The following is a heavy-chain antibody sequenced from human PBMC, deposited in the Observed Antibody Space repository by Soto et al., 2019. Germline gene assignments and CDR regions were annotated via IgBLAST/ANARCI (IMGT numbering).Heavy chain of an antibody. J-gene: IGHJ5*02. CDR2: INHSGST. Sequence: SETLSLTCAVYGGSFSGYYWSWIRQPPGKGLEWIGEINHSGSTKYSPSLKSRVTISVDTSKNPFSLKLSHVTAADTAVYYCASLAYSYGRNWFEPWGQGTLATVS. CDR1: GGSFSGYY. V-gene: IGHV4-34*01. D-gene: IGHD5-18*01. CDR3: ASLAYSYGRNWFEP.